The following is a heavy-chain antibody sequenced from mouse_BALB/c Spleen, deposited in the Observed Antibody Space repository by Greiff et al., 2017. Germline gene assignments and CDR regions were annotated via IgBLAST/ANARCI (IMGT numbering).Heavy chain of an antibody. D-gene: IGHD1-1*01. CDR3: ARTTVVSPFDY. Sequence: ESGAELVRPGTSVKISCKASGYTFTNYWLGWVKQRPGHGLEWIGDIYPGGGYTNYNEKFKGKATLTADTSSSTAYMQLSSPTSEDSAVYFCARTTVVSPFDYWGQGTTLTVSS. CDR2: IYPGGGYT. CDR1: GYTFTNYW. J-gene: IGHJ2*01. V-gene: IGHV1-63*02.